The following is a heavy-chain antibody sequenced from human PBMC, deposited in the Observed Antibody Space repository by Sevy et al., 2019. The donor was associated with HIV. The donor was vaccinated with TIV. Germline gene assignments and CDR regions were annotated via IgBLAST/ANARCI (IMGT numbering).Heavy chain of an antibody. Sequence: GGSLSLSCAASGFTFNNYAMSWVRQPPGKGLEWVSGLIENGVDTYYSDSVRGRFTISRDNSKNTLYLQMNSLRAEDTAIYYCVKDYMFAADWAPDSWGQGTLVTVSS. V-gene: IGHV3-23*01. D-gene: IGHD3-10*02. J-gene: IGHJ4*02. CDR2: LIENGVDT. CDR3: VKDYMFAADWAPDS. CDR1: GFTFNNYA.